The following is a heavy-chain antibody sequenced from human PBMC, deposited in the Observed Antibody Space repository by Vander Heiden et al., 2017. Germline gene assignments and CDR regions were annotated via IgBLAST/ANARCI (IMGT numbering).Heavy chain of an antibody. V-gene: IGHV1-18*01. J-gene: IGHJ4*02. Sequence: QVQLEQAGAEGKKPGASVTVSCKASGYTFTSYGISWVRQAPGQGLEWMGWISAYNGNTNYAQKLQGRVTMTTDTSTSTAYMELRSLRSDDTAVYYCARRSVGATTEHFDYWGQGTLVTVSS. CDR2: ISAYNGNT. CDR3: ARRSVGATTEHFDY. CDR1: GYTFTSYG. D-gene: IGHD1-26*01.